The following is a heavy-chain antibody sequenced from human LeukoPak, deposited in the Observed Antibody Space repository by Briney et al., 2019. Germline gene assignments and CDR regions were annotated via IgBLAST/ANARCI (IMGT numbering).Heavy chain of an antibody. CDR3: ARDLDNYVDY. CDR2: IIPIFGTA. Sequence: ASVKVSCKASGGTFSSYAISWVRQAPGQGLEWMGGIIPIFGTANYAQKFQGRVTITADESTSTANMELSSLRSEDTAVYYCARDLDNYVDYWGQGTLVTVSS. CDR1: GGTFSSYA. V-gene: IGHV1-69*13. J-gene: IGHJ4*02.